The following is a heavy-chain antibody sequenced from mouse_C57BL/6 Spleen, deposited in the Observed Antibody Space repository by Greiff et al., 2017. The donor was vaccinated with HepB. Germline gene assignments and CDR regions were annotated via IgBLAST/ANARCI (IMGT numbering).Heavy chain of an antibody. CDR1: GYTFTSYW. Sequence: QVQLQQPGAELVKPGASVKLSCKASGYTFTSYWMHWVKQRPGQGLEWIGMIHPNSGSTNYNEKFKSKATLTVDKSSSTAYMQLSSLTSEDSAVYYCAREDARPERPDWYFDVWGTGTTVTVSS. V-gene: IGHV1-64*01. CDR3: AREDARPERPDWYFDV. CDR2: IHPNSGST. D-gene: IGHD3-3*01. J-gene: IGHJ1*03.